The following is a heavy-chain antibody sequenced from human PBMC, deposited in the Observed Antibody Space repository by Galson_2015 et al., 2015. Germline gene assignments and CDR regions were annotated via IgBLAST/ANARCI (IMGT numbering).Heavy chain of an antibody. V-gene: IGHV3-30*01. CDR2: ISYDGSNK. J-gene: IGHJ5*02. CDR1: GFTFSSYA. Sequence: SLRLSCAASGFTFSSYAMHWVRQAPGKGLEWVAVISYDGSNKYYADSVKGRFTISRDNSKNTLYLQMNSLRAEDTAVYYCARDRRLPGFDPWGREPWSPSPQ. CDR3: ARDRRLPGFDP. D-gene: IGHD4-17*01.